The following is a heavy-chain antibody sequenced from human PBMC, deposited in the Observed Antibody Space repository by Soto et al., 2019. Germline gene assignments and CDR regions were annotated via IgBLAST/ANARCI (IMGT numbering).Heavy chain of an antibody. CDR2: IIPILGIA. V-gene: IGHV1-69*02. CDR1: GGTFSSYT. CDR3: ARGEGGTYFQH. Sequence: ASVKVSCKASGGTFSSYTISWVRQAPGQGLEWMGRIIPILGIANYAQKFQGRVTITADKSTSTAYMELSSLRSEDTAVYYCARGEGGTYFQHWGQGTLVTVSS. J-gene: IGHJ1*01. D-gene: IGHD2-15*01.